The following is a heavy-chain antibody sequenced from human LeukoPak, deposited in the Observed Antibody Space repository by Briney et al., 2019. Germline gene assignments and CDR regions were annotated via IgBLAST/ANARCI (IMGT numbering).Heavy chain of an antibody. V-gene: IGHV3-48*04. J-gene: IGHJ4*02. Sequence: GGSLRLSCAASGFTFSSYRMNWVRQAPGKGLEWVSYISSSSSTIYYADSVKGRFTISRDNAKNSLYLQMNSLRAEDTAVYYCARDAPPLIVGATNDYWGQGTLVTVSS. CDR3: ARDAPPLIVGATNDY. CDR1: GFTFSSYR. D-gene: IGHD1-26*01. CDR2: ISSSSSTI.